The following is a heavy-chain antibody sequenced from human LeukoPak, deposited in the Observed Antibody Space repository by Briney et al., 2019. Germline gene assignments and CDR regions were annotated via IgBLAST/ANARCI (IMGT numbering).Heavy chain of an antibody. CDR2: ISYDGSNK. Sequence: GGSLRLSCAASGFTFSSYGMHWVRQAPGKGLEWVAVISYDGSNKYYADSVRGRFTFSRDNSKNTLYLQMNSLRAEDTAVYYCAKDGKRSFDYWGQGTLVTVSS. V-gene: IGHV3-30*18. CDR3: AKDGKRSFDY. CDR1: GFTFSSYG. D-gene: IGHD1-26*01. J-gene: IGHJ4*02.